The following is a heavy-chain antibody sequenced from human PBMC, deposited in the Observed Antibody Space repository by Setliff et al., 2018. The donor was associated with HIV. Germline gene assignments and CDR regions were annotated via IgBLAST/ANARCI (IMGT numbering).Heavy chain of an antibody. J-gene: IGHJ6*02. V-gene: IGHV4-39*07. CDR1: GGSIRSSDYY. CDR2: IDYSGST. D-gene: IGHD2-2*01. Sequence: PSETLSLTCTVSGGSIRSSDYYWGWVRQPPGKGLEWIGSIDYSGSTYYNPSLKSRVTISADTSKNQFSLNLSSVTAADTAVYYCPLTSNWYYYFYYGVDVWGQVTTVTVSS. CDR3: PLTSNWYYYFYYGVDV.